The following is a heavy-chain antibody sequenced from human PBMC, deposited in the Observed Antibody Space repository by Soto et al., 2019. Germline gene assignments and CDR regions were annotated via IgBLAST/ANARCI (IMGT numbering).Heavy chain of an antibody. CDR3: AREVRSTVVTAVDSPQENYYYYGMDV. V-gene: IGHV4-34*01. J-gene: IGHJ6*02. CDR1: GGSISSYY. CDR2: INHSGST. D-gene: IGHD2-21*02. Sequence: SETLSLTCTVSGGSISSYYWSWIRQPPGKGLEWIGEINHSGSTNYNPSLKSRVTISVDTSKNQFSLKLSSVTAADTAVYYCAREVRSTVVTAVDSPQENYYYYGMDVWGQGTTVTVSS.